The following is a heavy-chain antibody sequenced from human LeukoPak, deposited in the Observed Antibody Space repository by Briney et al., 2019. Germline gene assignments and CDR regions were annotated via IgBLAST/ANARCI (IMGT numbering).Heavy chain of an antibody. V-gene: IGHV3-64*01. CDR3: ARVGGDYFDY. CDR2: ISSDGGGT. D-gene: IGHD3-10*01. CDR1: GFTLSRYS. Sequence: GGSLRLSCAASGFTLSRYSMHWIRQAPGKGLEYVSAISSDGGGTYYANSVKGRFTISRDNSKNTLYLQMGSLRGEDMAVYYCARVGGDYFDYWGQGTLVTVSS. J-gene: IGHJ4*02.